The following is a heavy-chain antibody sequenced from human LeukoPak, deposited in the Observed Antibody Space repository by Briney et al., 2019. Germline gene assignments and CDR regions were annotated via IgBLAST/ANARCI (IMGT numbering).Heavy chain of an antibody. CDR2: IIPILGIA. Sequence: ASVKVSCKASGGTFSSYAISWVRQAPGQGLEWMGRIIPILGIANYAQKFQGRVTITADKSTSTDYMELSSLRSEDTAVYYCASQVREGYCSSTSCQATDVWGQGTTVTVSS. V-gene: IGHV1-69*04. CDR3: ASQVREGYCSSTSCQATDV. J-gene: IGHJ6*02. CDR1: GGTFSSYA. D-gene: IGHD2-2*01.